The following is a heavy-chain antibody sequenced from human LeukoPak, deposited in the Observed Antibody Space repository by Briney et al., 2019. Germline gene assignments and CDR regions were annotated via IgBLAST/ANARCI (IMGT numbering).Heavy chain of an antibody. V-gene: IGHV4-34*01. J-gene: IGHJ4*02. CDR2: INHSGST. CDR1: GGSFSGYY. Sequence: SETLSLTCAVYGGSFSGYYWSWIRQPPGKGLEWIGEINHSGSTNYNPSLKSRVTISVDTSKNQFSLKLSSVTAADTAVYYCATIQYCSGGSCPQTLDYWGQGTLVTVSS. CDR3: ATIQYCSGGSCPQTLDY. D-gene: IGHD2-15*01.